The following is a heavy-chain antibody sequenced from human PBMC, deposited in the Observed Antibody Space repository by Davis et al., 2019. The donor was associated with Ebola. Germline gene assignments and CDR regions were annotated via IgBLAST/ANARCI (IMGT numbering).Heavy chain of an antibody. CDR3: ARGGACSSTSCYVDYYYGMDV. V-gene: IGHV3-30*03. J-gene: IGHJ6*02. Sequence: GESLKISCAASGFTFSSYGMHWVRQAPGKGLEWVTVISYDGSNKYYADSVKGRFTISRDNSKNTLYLEMNSLRAEDTAVYYCARGGACSSTSCYVDYYYGMDVWGQGTTVTVSS. CDR1: GFTFSSYG. CDR2: ISYDGSNK. D-gene: IGHD2-2*01.